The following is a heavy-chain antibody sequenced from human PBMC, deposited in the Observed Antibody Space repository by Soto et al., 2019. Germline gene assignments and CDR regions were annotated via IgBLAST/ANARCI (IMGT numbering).Heavy chain of an antibody. D-gene: IGHD4-4*01. V-gene: IGHV4-59*01. CDR2: IYYSGST. Sequence: SETLSLTCTVSGGSISSYYWSWIRQPPGKGLEWIGYIYYSGSTNYNPSLKSRVTISVDTSKNQFSLKLSSVTAADTAVYYCARDISPDYSTLGWFDPWGQGTLVTVS. CDR3: ARDISPDYSTLGWFDP. J-gene: IGHJ5*02. CDR1: GGSISSYY.